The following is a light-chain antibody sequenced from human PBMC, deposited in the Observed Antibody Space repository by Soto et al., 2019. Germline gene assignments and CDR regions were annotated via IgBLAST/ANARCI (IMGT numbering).Light chain of an antibody. CDR3: QQYNNYPRT. CDR2: DAS. J-gene: IGKJ1*01. V-gene: IGKV1-5*02. Sequence: DIKITQSPSTLSAYVGDIVTIICRASERIRTWLAWYQHKPGKAPKFLIYDASSLESGVPSRFSGSGSGTEFTLTISNLQPDDFATYFCQQYNNYPRTFGQGAKVDI. CDR1: ERIRTW.